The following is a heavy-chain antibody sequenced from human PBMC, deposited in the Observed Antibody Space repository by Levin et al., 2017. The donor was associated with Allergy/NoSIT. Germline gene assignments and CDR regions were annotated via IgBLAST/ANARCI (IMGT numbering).Heavy chain of an antibody. Sequence: PSETLSLTCTVSGDSSSHYYWSWFRQTPGRGLEWIGYINDSGSNANYNPSLMSRVTTSRDTSKSQFSLKLSSVTAADTAVYYCARDQLWVGELFTDYWGQGILFTFSS. CDR1: GDSSSHYY. J-gene: IGHJ4*02. D-gene: IGHD3-10*01. V-gene: IGHV4-59*01. CDR3: ARDQLWVGELFTDY. CDR2: INDSGSNA.